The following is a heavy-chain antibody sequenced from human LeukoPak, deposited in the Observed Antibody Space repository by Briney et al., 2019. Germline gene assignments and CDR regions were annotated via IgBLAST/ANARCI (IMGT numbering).Heavy chain of an antibody. Sequence: ASVTVSCKASGYTFTSYGINWVRQAPGQGLEWMGWISGYNGNASYAQKLQGRVTMTTDTSASTVYMELRSLRSDDTAVYYCARVGGFGEIVNWGQGTMVTVSS. D-gene: IGHD3-10*01. CDR2: ISGYNGNA. V-gene: IGHV1-18*01. CDR1: GYTFTSYG. J-gene: IGHJ3*01. CDR3: ARVGGFGEIVN.